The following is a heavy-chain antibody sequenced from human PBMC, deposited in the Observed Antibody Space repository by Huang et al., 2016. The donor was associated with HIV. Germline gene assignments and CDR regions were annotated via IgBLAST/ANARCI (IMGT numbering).Heavy chain of an antibody. V-gene: IGHV4-39*01. CDR2: IYDSGST. J-gene: IGHJ3*02. Sequence: QLQLQESGPGLVKPSETLSLTCSVSGGSISSSSYYWGWIRQPPGKGLEWIGSIYDSGSTFDNPALKSRVTISVDTSKNQFSLRLSSVTAADTSVYYCARHMDCSSSSCLAGGHERGPFDMWGQGTMVTVSS. CDR1: GGSISSSSYY. CDR3: ARHMDCSSSSCLAGGHERGPFDM. D-gene: IGHD2-2*01.